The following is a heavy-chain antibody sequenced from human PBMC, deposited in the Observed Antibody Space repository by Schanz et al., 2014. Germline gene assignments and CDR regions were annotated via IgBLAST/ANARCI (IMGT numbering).Heavy chain of an antibody. V-gene: IGHV3-7*01. Sequence: EVQLVESGGGLIQPGGSLRLSCAASGFTVSSNYMSWVRQAPGEGLEWVANIKQDGSEAYYVDSVKGRFTISRDNAKNLMYLHLNSLRAEDTAVYYCAREVGGSFGQHYWGQGALVTVSS. CDR2: IKQDGSEA. CDR1: GFTVSSNY. J-gene: IGHJ4*02. CDR3: AREVGGSFGQHY. D-gene: IGHD1-26*01.